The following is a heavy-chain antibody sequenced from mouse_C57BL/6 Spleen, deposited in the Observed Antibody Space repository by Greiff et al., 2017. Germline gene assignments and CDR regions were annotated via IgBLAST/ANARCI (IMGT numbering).Heavy chain of an antibody. V-gene: IGHV5-4*01. CDR1: GFTFSSYA. CDR2: ISAGGSYT. J-gene: IGHJ2*01. CDR3: AREGSYGYDDYFDD. Sequence: EVKVVESGGGLVKPGGSLKLSCAASGFTFSSYAMSWVRQTPEKRLEWVATISAGGSYTYYPDNVKGRFTISRDNAKNNLYLQMSHLKSEDTAMYYCAREGSYGYDDYFDDWGQGTTLTVSS. D-gene: IGHD2-2*01.